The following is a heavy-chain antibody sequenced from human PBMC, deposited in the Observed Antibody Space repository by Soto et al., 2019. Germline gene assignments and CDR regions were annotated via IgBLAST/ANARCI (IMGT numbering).Heavy chain of an antibody. V-gene: IGHV4-34*01. CDR2: INHSGST. CDR3: ARGPLAARGPVGWFDP. Sequence: SETLSLTCAVYGGSFIGYYWSWIRQPPGKGLEWIGEINHSGSTNYNPSLKSRVTISVDTSKTQFSLKLSSVTAADTAVYYCARGPLAARGPVGWFDPWGQGTLVTVSS. J-gene: IGHJ5*02. CDR1: GGSFIGYY. D-gene: IGHD6-6*01.